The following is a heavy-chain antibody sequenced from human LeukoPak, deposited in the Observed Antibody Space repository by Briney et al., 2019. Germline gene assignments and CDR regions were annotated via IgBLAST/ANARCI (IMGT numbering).Heavy chain of an antibody. D-gene: IGHD5-24*01. V-gene: IGHV4-31*03. J-gene: IGHJ5*02. Sequence: SETLSLTCTVSGGSISSGGYYWSWIRQHPGKGLEWIGYIYYSRSTYYNPSLKSRVTISVDTSKNQFSLKLSSVTAADTAVYYCARDRRDGYNYWFDPWGQGTLVTVSS. CDR3: ARDRRDGYNYWFDP. CDR2: IYYSRST. CDR1: GGSISSGGYY.